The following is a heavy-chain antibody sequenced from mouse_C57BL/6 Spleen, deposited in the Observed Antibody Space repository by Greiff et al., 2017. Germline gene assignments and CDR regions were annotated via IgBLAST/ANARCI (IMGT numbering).Heavy chain of an antibody. CDR3: ARWGDGYYADY. D-gene: IGHD2-3*01. J-gene: IGHJ2*01. CDR1: GYSFTGYY. CDR2: INPSTGGT. Sequence: VQLQQSGPELVKPGASVKISCKASGYSFTGYYMNWVKQSPEKSLEWIGEINPSTGGTTYNQKFKAKATLTVDKSSSTAYMQLKSLTSEDSAVYYCARWGDGYYADYWGQGTTLTVSS. V-gene: IGHV1-42*01.